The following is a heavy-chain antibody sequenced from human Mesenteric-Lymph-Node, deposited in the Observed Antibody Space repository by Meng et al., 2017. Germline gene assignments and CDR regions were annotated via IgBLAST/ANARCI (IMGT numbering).Heavy chain of an antibody. J-gene: IGHJ3*02. D-gene: IGHD1-26*01. Sequence: GESLKISCAASGFTFSNYWMSWIRQAPGKGLEWVAHTKPDGSDKYYVNSVKGRFTISRDNAKNSLNLQMNSLRAEDTAVYYCATLSGRYGGASDIWGQGTMVTVSS. CDR1: GFTFSNYW. CDR3: ATLSGRYGGASDI. CDR2: TKPDGSDK. V-gene: IGHV3-7*01.